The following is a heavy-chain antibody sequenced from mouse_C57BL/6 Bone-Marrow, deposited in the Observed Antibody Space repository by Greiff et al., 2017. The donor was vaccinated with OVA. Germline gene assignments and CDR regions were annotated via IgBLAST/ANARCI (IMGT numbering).Heavy chain of an antibody. Sequence: EVQLQQSGAELVRPGASVKLSCTASGFNIKDDYMHWVKQRPEQGLEWIGWIDPENGDTEYASKFQGKATITADTSSNTAYLQLSSLTSEDTAVYYCISLYYGSSYEAYWGQGTLVTVSA. D-gene: IGHD1-1*01. CDR2: IDPENGDT. CDR1: GFNIKDDY. CDR3: ISLYYGSSYEAY. V-gene: IGHV14-4*01. J-gene: IGHJ3*01.